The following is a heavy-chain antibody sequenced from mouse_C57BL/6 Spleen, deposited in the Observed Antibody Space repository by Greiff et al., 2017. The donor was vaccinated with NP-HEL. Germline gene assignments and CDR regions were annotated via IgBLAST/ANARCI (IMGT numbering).Heavy chain of an antibody. CDR1: GYTFTDYY. D-gene: IGHD2-4*01. V-gene: IGHV1-76*01. J-gene: IGHJ2*01. CDR2: IYPGSGNT. CDR3: ARDYDEGAYFDY. Sequence: QVQLQQSGAELVRPGASVKLSCKASGYTFTDYYINWVKQRPGQGLEWIARIYPGSGNTYYNEKFKGKATLTAEKSSSTAYMQLSSLTSEDSAVYFCARDYDEGAYFDYWGQGTTLTVSS.